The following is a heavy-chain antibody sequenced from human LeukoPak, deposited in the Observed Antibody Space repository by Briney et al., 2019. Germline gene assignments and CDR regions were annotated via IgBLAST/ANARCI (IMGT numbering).Heavy chain of an antibody. Sequence: GGSLRLSCAASGFTFSSYAMSWVRQAPGMGLEWVSVISGSGESTYYADSVKGRFTISRDNSKHTLYLQMNSLRAVDTAVYYCAKDRRTGDDYGDWEAFDIWGQGTMVTVSS. D-gene: IGHD4-17*01. V-gene: IGHV3-23*01. CDR1: GFTFSSYA. CDR2: ISGSGEST. CDR3: AKDRRTGDDYGDWEAFDI. J-gene: IGHJ3*02.